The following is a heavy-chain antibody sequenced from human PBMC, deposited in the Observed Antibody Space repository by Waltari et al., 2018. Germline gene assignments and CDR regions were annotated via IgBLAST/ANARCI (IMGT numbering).Heavy chain of an antibody. V-gene: IGHV4-39*07. Sequence: QLQLQESGPGLVKPSETLSLTCTVSGGSISSSSYYWGWIRQPPGKGLEWIGSIYYSGSTYYNPSLKSRVTISVDTSKNQFSLKLSSVTAADTAVYYCARGGGKGDGYNFTPYFDYWGQGTLVTVSS. J-gene: IGHJ4*02. D-gene: IGHD5-12*01. CDR2: IYYSGST. CDR1: GGSISSSSYY. CDR3: ARGGGKGDGYNFTPYFDY.